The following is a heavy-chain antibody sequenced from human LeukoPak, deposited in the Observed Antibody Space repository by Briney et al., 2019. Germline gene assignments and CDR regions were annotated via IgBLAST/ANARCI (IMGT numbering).Heavy chain of an antibody. Sequence: PSEALSLTCTVSGGSISSGSYYWSWIRQPAGKGLEWIGRIYTSGSTNYNPSLKSRVTISVDTSKNQFSLKLTSVTAADTAVYYCARTTEGGYTYGYFYYYYMDVWGKGTTVTISS. CDR2: IYTSGST. CDR1: GGSISSGSYY. J-gene: IGHJ6*03. V-gene: IGHV4-61*02. D-gene: IGHD5-18*01. CDR3: ARTTEGGYTYGYFYYYYMDV.